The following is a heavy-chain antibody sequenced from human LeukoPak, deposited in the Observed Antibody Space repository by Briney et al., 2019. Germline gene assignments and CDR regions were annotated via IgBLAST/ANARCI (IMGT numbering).Heavy chain of an antibody. Sequence: PGRSLRLSCAASGFTFSGSAMHWVRQASGKGLEWVGHIRSKGNNYATAYAASVKGRFTISRDDSKNTAYLQMDSLETEDTAVYYCTRHETSIDYWGQGTLVTVSS. V-gene: IGHV3-73*01. CDR3: TRHETSIDY. CDR1: GFTFSGSA. J-gene: IGHJ4*02. D-gene: IGHD1-7*01. CDR2: IRSKGNNYAT.